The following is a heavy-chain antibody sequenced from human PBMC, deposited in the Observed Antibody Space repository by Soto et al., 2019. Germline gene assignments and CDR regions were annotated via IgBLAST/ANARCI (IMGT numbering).Heavy chain of an antibody. Sequence: QITLKESGPPLVKPTQTLTLTCTFSGFSLSTTGVGVGGIRQPPGKALEWLALIYWHDDNRYSPSLKSRLTITKDTSKNQLALTVTNMDPVDTATYYCAHRQGSIVVNGDNWFDPWGQRTLVTVSS. CDR2: IYWHDDN. D-gene: IGHD1-26*01. CDR3: AHRQGSIVVNGDNWFDP. V-gene: IGHV2-5*01. CDR1: GFSLSTTGVG. J-gene: IGHJ5*02.